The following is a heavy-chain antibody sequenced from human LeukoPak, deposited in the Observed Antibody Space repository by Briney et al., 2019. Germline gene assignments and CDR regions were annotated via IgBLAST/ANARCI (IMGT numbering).Heavy chain of an antibody. CDR2: VTPDVAPT. CDR1: GFTFSHYG. CDR3: AKDRHCSGESCSSDR. V-gene: IGHV3-23*01. J-gene: IGHJ1*01. Sequence: PGGSLRLSCAASGFTFSHYGATWVRQAPGKGLEWVSSVTPDVAPTYCADSVKGPFTISRDYTKIPLSPQLSSLNSENTALYYCAKDRHCSGESCSSDRWGQGTLVIVSS. D-gene: IGHD2-15*01.